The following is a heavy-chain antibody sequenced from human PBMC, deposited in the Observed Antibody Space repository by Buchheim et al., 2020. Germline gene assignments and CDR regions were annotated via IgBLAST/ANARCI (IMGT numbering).Heavy chain of an antibody. V-gene: IGHV3-74*02. CDR1: RFTFSRYW. CDR3: ASETFSTSRSSRVRWFDP. Sequence: EVQLLESGGGLVQPGGSLRLSCAASRFTFSRYWMHWVRAAPGKGLEWVAGINNDGKSTIYADSVKGRFTISRDTAKNTLILQMNSLRVDDTAMYYCASETFSTSRSSRVRWFDPWGQGT. D-gene: IGHD2-2*01. J-gene: IGHJ5*02. CDR2: INNDGKST.